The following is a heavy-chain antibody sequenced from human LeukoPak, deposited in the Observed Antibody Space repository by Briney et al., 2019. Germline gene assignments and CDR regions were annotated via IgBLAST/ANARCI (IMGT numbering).Heavy chain of an antibody. J-gene: IGHJ4*02. CDR1: GFTFTSYA. D-gene: IGHD1-26*01. CDR2: ISKDGSNK. CDR3: ARKWELRTFDY. V-gene: IGHV3-30-3*01. Sequence: GGSLRLSCTASGFTFTSYAMHWVRQAPGKGLEWVALISKDGSNKFYADSVKGRFTISRDNAKNTLYLQMNSLRAEDTAVYYCARKWELRTFDYWGQGTLVTVSS.